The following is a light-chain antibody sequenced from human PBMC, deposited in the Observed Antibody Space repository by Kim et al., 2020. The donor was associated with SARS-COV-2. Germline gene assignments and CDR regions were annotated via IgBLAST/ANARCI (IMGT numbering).Light chain of an antibody. CDR3: QAWDKTSVV. CDR1: RLGDKY. V-gene: IGLV3-1*01. Sequence: SVSPGQTASITCSTDRLGDKYVCWYQQKPGQSPVLVIYQDSKRPSGIPERFSGSNSGNTATLTISGTQGMDEADYYCQAWDKTSVVFGGGTQLTVL. CDR2: QDS. J-gene: IGLJ2*01.